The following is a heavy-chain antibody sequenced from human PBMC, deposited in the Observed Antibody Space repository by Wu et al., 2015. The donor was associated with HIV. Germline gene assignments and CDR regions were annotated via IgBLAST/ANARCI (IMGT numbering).Heavy chain of an antibody. CDR1: GYSFTGYY. D-gene: IGHD5-12*01. J-gene: IGHJ5*02. Sequence: QVRLVQSGAEVKKPGASVKVSCKASGYSFTGYYIHWVRQAPGQGLEWMGWINPNSGGTNYAQKFQGRVTMTRDTSITTAYMDLNRLRSDDTAIYYCARKTSTGYGPWGQGTLVTVSS. CDR3: ARKTSTGYGP. CDR2: INPNSGGT. V-gene: IGHV1-2*02.